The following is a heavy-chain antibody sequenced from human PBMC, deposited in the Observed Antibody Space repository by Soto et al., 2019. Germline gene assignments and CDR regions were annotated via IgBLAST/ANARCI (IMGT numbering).Heavy chain of an antibody. V-gene: IGHV4-59*08. CDR2: IYYSGST. D-gene: IGHD3-9*01. CDR3: ARHPGYYDILTGYTTYYFDY. CDR1: GGSISSYY. Sequence: SETLSLTCTVSGGSISSYYWSWIRQPPGKGLEWIGYIYYSGSTNYNPSLKSRVTISVDTSKNQFSLKLSSVTAADTAVYYCARHPGYYDILTGYTTYYFDYWGQGILVTLSS. J-gene: IGHJ4*02.